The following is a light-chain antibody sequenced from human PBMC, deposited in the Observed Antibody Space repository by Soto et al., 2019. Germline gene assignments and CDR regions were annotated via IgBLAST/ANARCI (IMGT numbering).Light chain of an antibody. J-gene: IGLJ2*01. CDR1: SSDVGGYNY. CDR3: SSYTSSSTLV. V-gene: IGLV2-14*03. CDR2: DVS. Sequence: QSALTQPASVSGSPGQSITISCTGTSSDVGGYNYVSWYQQHPGKVPKLMIYDVSNRPSGVSIRFSGSKSGNTASLTISGLQAEDEADYYCSSYTSSSTLVFGGGTKVTVL.